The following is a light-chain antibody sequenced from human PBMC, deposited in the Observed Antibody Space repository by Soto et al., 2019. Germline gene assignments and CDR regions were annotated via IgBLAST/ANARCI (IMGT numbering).Light chain of an antibody. CDR3: SSYTSRSTLV. Sequence: QSALTQPASVSGSPGQSITISCTGTSSDVGAYNYVAWYQHPPGKAPQLLIYEVSHRPSGVSNRFSGSKSGNTASLTISGLQADDEADYYCSSYTSRSTLVFGGGTKVTVL. CDR1: SSDVGAYNY. CDR2: EVS. V-gene: IGLV2-14*01. J-gene: IGLJ2*01.